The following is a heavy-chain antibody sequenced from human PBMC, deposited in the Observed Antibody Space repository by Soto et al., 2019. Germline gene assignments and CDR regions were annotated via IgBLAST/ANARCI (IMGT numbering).Heavy chain of an antibody. CDR3: ARFRGSSSSWFDY. CDR2: IYYSGST. J-gene: IGHJ4*02. V-gene: IGHV4-31*03. D-gene: IGHD6-6*01. Sequence: SETLSLTCTVSGGSISSGGYYWSWIRQHPGKGLEWIGYIYYSGSTYYNPSLKSRVTISVDTSKNQFSLKLSSVTAADTAVYYCARFRGSSSSWFDYWGQGTLVTVSS. CDR1: GGSISSGGYY.